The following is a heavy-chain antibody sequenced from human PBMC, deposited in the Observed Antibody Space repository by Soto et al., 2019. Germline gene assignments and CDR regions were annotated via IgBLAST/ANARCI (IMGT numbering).Heavy chain of an antibody. J-gene: IGHJ6*02. D-gene: IGHD2-15*01. CDR3: ARDHWDVVVVAASGYYYYGMDV. Sequence: GGSLRLSCAASGFTFSSYAMHWVRQAPGKGLEWVAVISYDGSNKYYADSVKGRFTISRDNSKNTLYLQMNSLRAEDTAVYYCARDHWDVVVVAASGYYYYGMDVWGQGTTVTVSS. CDR2: ISYDGSNK. CDR1: GFTFSSYA. V-gene: IGHV3-30-3*01.